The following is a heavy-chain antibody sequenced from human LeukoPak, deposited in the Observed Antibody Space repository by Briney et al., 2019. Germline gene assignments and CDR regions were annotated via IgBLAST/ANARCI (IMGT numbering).Heavy chain of an antibody. Sequence: PSETLSLTCAVYVGSFSGYYWSWIRPPAGKGLEWSGEVYHIGSTNYNPSLKRRVTISVDTSKKQFSLKLSSVTDADTAVYYCARGVRYSSGWYYWGQGTLVTVSS. CDR1: VGSFSGYY. V-gene: IGHV4-34*01. CDR2: VYHIGST. CDR3: ARGVRYSSGWYY. J-gene: IGHJ4*02. D-gene: IGHD6-19*01.